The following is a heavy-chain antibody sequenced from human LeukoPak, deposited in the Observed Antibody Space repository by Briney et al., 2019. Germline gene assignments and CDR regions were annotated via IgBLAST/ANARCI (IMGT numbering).Heavy chain of an antibody. CDR3: ARDLGRYCSSTSCQIYYFDY. Sequence: SVKVSCKASGGTFSSYAISRVRQAPGQGLEWMGRIIPILGIANYAQKFQGRVTITADKSTSTAYMELSSLRSEDTAVYYCARDLGRYCSSTSCQIYYFDYWGQGTLVTVSS. J-gene: IGHJ4*02. V-gene: IGHV1-69*04. CDR1: GGTFSSYA. D-gene: IGHD2-2*01. CDR2: IIPILGIA.